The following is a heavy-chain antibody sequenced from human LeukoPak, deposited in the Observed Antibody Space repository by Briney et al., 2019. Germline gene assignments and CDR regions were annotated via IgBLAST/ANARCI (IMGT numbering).Heavy chain of an antibody. D-gene: IGHD3-9*01. Sequence: PSETLSLTCTVSGGFISSYYWSWIRQPPGKGLEWIGYIYYSGSTNYNPSLKSRVTISVDTSKNQFSLKLSSVTAADTAVYYCARADYDILTGYYENEYYFDYWGQGTLVTVSS. CDR3: ARADYDILTGYYENEYYFDY. J-gene: IGHJ4*02. CDR2: IYYSGST. V-gene: IGHV4-59*01. CDR1: GGFISSYY.